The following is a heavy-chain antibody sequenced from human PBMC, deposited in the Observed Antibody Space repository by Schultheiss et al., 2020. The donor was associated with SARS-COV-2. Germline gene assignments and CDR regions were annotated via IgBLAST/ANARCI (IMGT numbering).Heavy chain of an antibody. V-gene: IGHV1-46*03. CDR3: ARDSITIFGVVINVGGMDV. CDR2: INPSGGST. CDR1: GYTFTSYY. Sequence: GGSLRLSCKASGYTFTSYYMHWVRQAPGQGLEWMGIINPSGGSTSYAQKFQGRVTMTRDTSTSTVYMELSSLRSEDTAVYYCARDSITIFGVVINVGGMDVWGQGTTVTVSS. J-gene: IGHJ6*02. D-gene: IGHD3-3*01.